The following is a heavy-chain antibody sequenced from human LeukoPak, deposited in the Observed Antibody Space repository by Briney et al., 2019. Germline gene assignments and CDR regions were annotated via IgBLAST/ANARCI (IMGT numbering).Heavy chain of an antibody. V-gene: IGHV4-4*08. J-gene: IGHJ6*02. CDR1: GGSISSFC. CDR3: ARLKHISGFGVLKDVYYYYGMDV. D-gene: IGHD3-3*01. Sequence: PSETLSLTCTVTGGSISSFCWSWLRQPPGKGLEWMGYICTSGNTNYIPSLKNRVTISVDTSKSHFSLRLISVTAADTAVYFCARLKHISGFGVLKDVYYYYGMDVWGQGTTVTVSS. CDR2: ICTSGNT.